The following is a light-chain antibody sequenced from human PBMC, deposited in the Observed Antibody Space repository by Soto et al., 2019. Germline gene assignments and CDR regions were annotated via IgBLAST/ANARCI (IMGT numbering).Light chain of an antibody. CDR2: GTS. CDR3: QQTNSPPHS. J-gene: IGKJ2*01. Sequence: DIQMTQSPSSLSASVGVRVTITCRASQTISRYLNWYQHKPGKPPKLLIYGTSNLQSGVPSRFSGSGSGTDFTLTISSLQPEDFATYYCQQTNSPPHSFGQGTKLEIK. V-gene: IGKV1-39*01. CDR1: QTISRY.